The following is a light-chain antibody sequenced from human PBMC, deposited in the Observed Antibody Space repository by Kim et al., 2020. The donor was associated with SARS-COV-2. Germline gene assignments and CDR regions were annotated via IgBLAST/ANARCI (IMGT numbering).Light chain of an antibody. J-gene: IGLJ3*02. Sequence: QSVLTQPPSVSGAPGQRVTISCTGSSSNIGAGYDVHWYQQLPGTAPKLLIYGNSNRPSGVPDRFSGSKSGTSASLPITWLQAEDEDDYYCRSSYRSRSGWVFGGGTKLTVL. CDR2: GNS. CDR1: SSNIGAGYD. V-gene: IGLV1-40*01. CDR3: RSSYRSRSGWV.